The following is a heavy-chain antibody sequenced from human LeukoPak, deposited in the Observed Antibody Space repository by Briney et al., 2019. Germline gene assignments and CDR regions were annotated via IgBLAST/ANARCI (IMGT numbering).Heavy chain of an antibody. Sequence: GGSLRLSCAASGFTFSSYWMHWVRQAPGKGLEWVALISNDAGNYYYADSVKGRFTISRDNSKDTLYLQMNSLRAEDTAVYFCAKDRRLYDILTPFDYWGQGTLVTVSS. CDR2: ISNDAGNY. V-gene: IGHV3-30*18. D-gene: IGHD3-9*01. CDR3: AKDRRLYDILTPFDY. J-gene: IGHJ4*02. CDR1: GFTFSSYW.